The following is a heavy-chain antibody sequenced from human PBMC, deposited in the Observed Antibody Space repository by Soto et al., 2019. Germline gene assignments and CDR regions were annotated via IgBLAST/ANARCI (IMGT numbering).Heavy chain of an antibody. Sequence: QVQLVQSGAEVKKPGSSVKVSCKTSGVTFNTFAISWVRQAPGQGLESMGGIIPVLGPANYAQRFQGRVTITADKSTSTAYLELSNLTSEDTAVYYCARAAKRYFDYWGQGTLVTVSS. V-gene: IGHV1-69*06. CDR3: ARAAKRYFDY. CDR1: GVTFNTFA. CDR2: IIPVLGPA. J-gene: IGHJ4*02.